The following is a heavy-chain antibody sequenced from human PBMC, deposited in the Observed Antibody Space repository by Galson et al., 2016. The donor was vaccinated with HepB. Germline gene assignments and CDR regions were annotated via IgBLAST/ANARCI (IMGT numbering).Heavy chain of an antibody. D-gene: IGHD3-22*01. CDR1: GFTFSSYG. CDR2: IWYDGNNK. J-gene: IGHJ4*02. V-gene: IGHV3-33*06. Sequence: SLRLSCAASGFTFSSYGMHWVRQAPGKGLEWVALIWYDGNNKYYSDSVKGRFNISRDNSKNTLYLQMNSLRAEDSAVYYCVKYGGYYYDGYGYYYGNYFFDFWGQGTLVTVAS. CDR3: VKYGGYYYDGYGYYYGNYFFDF.